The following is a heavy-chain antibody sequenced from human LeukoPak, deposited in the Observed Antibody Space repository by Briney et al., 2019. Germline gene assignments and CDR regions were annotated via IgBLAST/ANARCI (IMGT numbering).Heavy chain of an antibody. Sequence: ASVKVSCKASGYTFTSYYMHWVRQAPGQGLEWMGIINPSGGSTSYAQKFQGRVTMTRDTSTSTVYMELSSLRSEDTAVYYCASTGIAAAGTAKGPLGYWGQGTLVTVSS. CDR1: GYTFTSYY. CDR2: INPSGGST. J-gene: IGHJ4*02. V-gene: IGHV1-46*01. CDR3: ASTGIAAAGTAKGPLGY. D-gene: IGHD6-13*01.